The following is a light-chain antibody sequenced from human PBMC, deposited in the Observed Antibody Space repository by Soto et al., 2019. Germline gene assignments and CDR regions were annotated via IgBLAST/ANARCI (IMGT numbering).Light chain of an antibody. J-gene: IGLJ3*02. CDR3: LLPYTGAWV. V-gene: IGLV7-46*01. CDR1: TGAVTSGHY. CDR2: DTT. Sequence: QAVVTQEPSLTVSPGGTVTLTCGASTGAVTSGHYPYWFQQKPGQAPRTLIYDTTDKQSWTPARFSGSLLGGKAALTLSGAQPEDEAEYYCLLPYTGAWVFGGGTKLTVL.